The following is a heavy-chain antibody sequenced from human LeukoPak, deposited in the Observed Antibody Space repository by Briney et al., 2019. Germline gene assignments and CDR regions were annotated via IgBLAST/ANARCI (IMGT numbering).Heavy chain of an antibody. CDR3: ARQKGSSRAPNDY. Sequence: SETLSLTCTVSGGSISSSSYYWGCLRQPPGKGLEWIGSIYYSGSTYYNPALKRRVTISVDTSKNQYSLKLSSVTAADTAVYYCARQKGSSRAPNDYWGQGTLVTVSS. J-gene: IGHJ4*02. CDR2: IYYSGST. D-gene: IGHD6-13*01. V-gene: IGHV4-39*07. CDR1: GGSISSSSYY.